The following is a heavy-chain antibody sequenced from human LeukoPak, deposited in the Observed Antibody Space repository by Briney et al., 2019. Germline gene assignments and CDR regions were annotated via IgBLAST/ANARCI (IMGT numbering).Heavy chain of an antibody. CDR1: GFTFSSYA. CDR3: AKDLEGYHAYMDV. CDR2: ISGSGGNT. Sequence: PGGSLRLSCAASGFTFSSYAMSWVRQASGKGLEWVSVISGSGGNTYYADSVKGRFTFSRDNSKNTLYLQMNSLRAEDTAVYYCAKDLEGYHAYMDVWGKGTTVTVSS. D-gene: IGHD5-18*01. V-gene: IGHV3-23*01. J-gene: IGHJ6*03.